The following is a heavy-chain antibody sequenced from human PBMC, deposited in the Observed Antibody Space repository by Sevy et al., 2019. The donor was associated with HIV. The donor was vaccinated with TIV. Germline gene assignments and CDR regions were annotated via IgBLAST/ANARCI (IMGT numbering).Heavy chain of an antibody. CDR1: GFTFSSYW. J-gene: IGHJ4*02. CDR2: IKQDGSEK. D-gene: IGHD2-2*01. Sequence: GGSLRLSCAASGFTFSSYWMSWVRQAPGKGLEWVANIKQDGSEKYYVASVKGRFIISRDNAKNSLYLQMNSLRAEDTAVYYCARVGVVPAAMAYWGQGTLVTVSS. V-gene: IGHV3-7*03. CDR3: ARVGVVPAAMAY.